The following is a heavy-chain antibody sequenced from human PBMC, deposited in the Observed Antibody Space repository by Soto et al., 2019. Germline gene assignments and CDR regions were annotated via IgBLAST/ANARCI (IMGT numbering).Heavy chain of an antibody. Sequence: QVQLVESGGGVVQPGTSLRLSCATSGFDFSGHGMHWVRQAPGKGLEWVALIWSDGSKTNYADSVKGRFTISKDTPKNTLFLQMSSLGVEDTAVYYCARDRSYGSLRFDYGGQGTQVTVSS. CDR3: ARDRSYGSLRFDY. CDR2: IWSDGSKT. V-gene: IGHV3-33*01. D-gene: IGHD3-16*02. J-gene: IGHJ4*02. CDR1: GFDFSGHG.